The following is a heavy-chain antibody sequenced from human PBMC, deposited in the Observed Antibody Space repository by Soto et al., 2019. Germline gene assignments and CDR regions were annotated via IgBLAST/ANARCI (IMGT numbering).Heavy chain of an antibody. CDR3: ARGLLWFGESYAFDI. D-gene: IGHD3-10*01. Sequence: SVKVSCKASGGTFSSYAISWVRQAPGQGLEWMGGIIPIFGTANYAQKFQGRVTITADESTSTAYMELSSLRSEDTAGYYCARGLLWFGESYAFDIWGQGTMVTVSS. CDR1: GGTFSSYA. V-gene: IGHV1-69*13. CDR2: IIPIFGTA. J-gene: IGHJ3*02.